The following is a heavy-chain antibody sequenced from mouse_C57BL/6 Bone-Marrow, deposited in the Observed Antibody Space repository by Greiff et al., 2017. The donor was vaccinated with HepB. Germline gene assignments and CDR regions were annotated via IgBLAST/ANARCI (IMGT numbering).Heavy chain of an antibody. CDR1: EYEFPSHD. V-gene: IGHV5-2*01. D-gene: IGHD1-1*01. Sequence: DVKLQESGGGLVQPGESLKLSCESNEYEFPSHDMSWVRKTPEKRLELVAAINSDGGSTYYPDTMERRFIISRDNTKKTLYLQMSSLRSEDTALYYCARHNTTVVAPDWYFDVWGTGTTVTVSS. CDR2: INSDGGST. CDR3: ARHNTTVVAPDWYFDV. J-gene: IGHJ1*03.